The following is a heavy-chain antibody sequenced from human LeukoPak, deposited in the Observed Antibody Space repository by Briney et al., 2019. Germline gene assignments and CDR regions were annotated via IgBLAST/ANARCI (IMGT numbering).Heavy chain of an antibody. CDR3: ARSEMPNDAFDI. Sequence: ASVKVSCKDSGYSFSNYGLSWVRQAPGQGLEWMGWINPKKGNTNYAQKFQDRVTMTRDTSTSTAYMELRSLRSDDTAVYFCARSEMPNDAFDIWGQGTMVTVSS. J-gene: IGHJ3*02. CDR2: INPKKGNT. D-gene: IGHD2-2*01. CDR1: GYSFSNYG. V-gene: IGHV1-18*01.